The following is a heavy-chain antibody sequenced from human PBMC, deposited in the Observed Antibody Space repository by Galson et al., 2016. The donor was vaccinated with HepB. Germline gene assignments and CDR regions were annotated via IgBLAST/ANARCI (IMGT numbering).Heavy chain of an antibody. Sequence: SLRLSCAASGLTFRNAWMSWSGRPPGRGWKWVGVFKAKLMGGTPDSAAPVKGRFTIPRDDSKNTLYVQRSSLKSEDTAVYYCTTDYGDHYGMDVWGKGTTVTVSS. D-gene: IGHD4-17*01. CDR3: TTDYGDHYGMDV. CDR1: GLTFRNAW. V-gene: IGHV3-15*01. J-gene: IGHJ6*04. CDR2: FKAKLMGGTP.